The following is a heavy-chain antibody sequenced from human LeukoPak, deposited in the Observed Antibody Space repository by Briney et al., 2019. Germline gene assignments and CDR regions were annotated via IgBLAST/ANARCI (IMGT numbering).Heavy chain of an antibody. Sequence: MNWVRQAPGKGLEWISFVSISSGTIYYADSVNGRFRISRDNAKSSLDLEMNSLRAEDTAVYYCARAMSTFGGVRNYFDSWGQGTLVTVSS. CDR2: VSISSGTI. V-gene: IGHV3-48*04. D-gene: IGHD3-16*01. J-gene: IGHJ4*02. CDR3: ARAMSTFGGVRNYFDS.